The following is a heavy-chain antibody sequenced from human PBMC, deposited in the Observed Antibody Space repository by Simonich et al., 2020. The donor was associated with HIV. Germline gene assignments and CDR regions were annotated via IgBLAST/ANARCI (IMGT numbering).Heavy chain of an antibody. CDR3: ARRYSSGLYVY. CDR1: GYSFTSYG. D-gene: IGHD6-19*01. V-gene: IGHV1-18*01. J-gene: IGHJ4*02. CDR2: INTYKRNT. Sequence: QVQLVQSGAEVKRPGGSVKVYCKASGYSFTSYGVSWVRQAPGQGIEWMGWINTYKRNTNYAQKVQGRATMTTDTSTSIAYMELRSLTSDDTAVYYCARRYSSGLYVYWGQGTLVTVSS.